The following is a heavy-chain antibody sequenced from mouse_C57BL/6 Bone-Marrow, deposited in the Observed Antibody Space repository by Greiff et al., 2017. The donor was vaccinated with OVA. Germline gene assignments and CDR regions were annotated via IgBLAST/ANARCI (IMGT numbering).Heavy chain of an antibody. V-gene: IGHV5-2*03. J-gene: IGHJ2*01. CDR3: ARRAHYYGSDYFDY. CDR1: EYEFPSHD. CDR2: INSDGGST. D-gene: IGHD1-1*01. Sequence: DVMLVESGGGLVQPGESLKLSCESNEYEFPSHDMSWVRKTPEKRLELVAAINSDGGSTYYPDTMERRFIISRDNTKKTLYLQMSSLRSEDTALYYCARRAHYYGSDYFDYWGQGTTLTVSS.